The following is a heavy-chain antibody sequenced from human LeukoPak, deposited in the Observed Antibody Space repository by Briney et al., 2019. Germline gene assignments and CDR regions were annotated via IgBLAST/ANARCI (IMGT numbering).Heavy chain of an antibody. CDR1: GVSISSGDYY. V-gene: IGHV4-30-4*01. D-gene: IGHD4-23*01. J-gene: IGHJ4*02. CDR2: IYYSGST. CDR3: AREVSRWPYYFDY. Sequence: SETLSLTCTVSGVSISSGDYYWSWIRQPPGKGLEWIGYIYYSGSTYYNPSLKGRVTISVDTSKNQFSLKLSSVTAADTAVYYCAREVSRWPYYFDYWGQGTLVTVSS.